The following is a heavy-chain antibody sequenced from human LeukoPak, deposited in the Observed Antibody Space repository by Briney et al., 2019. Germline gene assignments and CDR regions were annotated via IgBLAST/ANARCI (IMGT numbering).Heavy chain of an antibody. J-gene: IGHJ4*02. Sequence: GGSLRLSCAASGFTFSSYAMSWVRQAPGKGPEWVAFISYDGKYKYYPDSVEGQFTISRDNSANTLYLQLNSLRPEDTAMFYCARRPHCDDTICYREFDYWGQGTLVIVSS. V-gene: IGHV3-30*04. CDR2: ISYDGKYK. CDR1: GFTFSSYA. CDR3: ARRPHCDDTICYREFDY. D-gene: IGHD2-2*01.